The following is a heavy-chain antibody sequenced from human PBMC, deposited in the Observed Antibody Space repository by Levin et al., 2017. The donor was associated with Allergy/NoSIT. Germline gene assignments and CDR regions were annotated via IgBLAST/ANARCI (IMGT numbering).Heavy chain of an antibody. V-gene: IGHV3-11*01. CDR2: IGSSGSPL. Sequence: GESLKISCAASGFSLSHYYMSWLRQAPGKGLEWVSYIGSSGSPLHYADSVRGRFTISRDNAKNSLYLQMNNLRVEDTAVYYCARDRGAVAPGYFDYWGQGALVTVSS. CDR1: GFSLSHYY. J-gene: IGHJ4*02. CDR3: ARDRGAVAPGYFDY. D-gene: IGHD6-19*01.